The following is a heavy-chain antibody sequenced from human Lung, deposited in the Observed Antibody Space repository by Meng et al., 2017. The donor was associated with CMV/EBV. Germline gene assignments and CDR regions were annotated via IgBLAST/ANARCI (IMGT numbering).Heavy chain of an antibody. CDR1: GYSFGNYA. J-gene: IGHJ4*02. V-gene: IGHV3-30*04. Sequence: SLKISXVGSGYSFGNYAMHWVRQAPGKGLEWVAVISYDGDKKFYTDSVKGRFTISRDNSKNTLILQMNSLRTEDTAVYYCARVYYDSTNYYFSFGYCGQETLVTVSS. CDR3: ARVYYDSTNYYFSFGY. CDR2: ISYDGDKK. D-gene: IGHD3-22*01.